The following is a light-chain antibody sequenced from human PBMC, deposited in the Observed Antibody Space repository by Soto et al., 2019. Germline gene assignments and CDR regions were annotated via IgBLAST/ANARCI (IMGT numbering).Light chain of an antibody. CDR2: VVS. CDR3: SSYTSSGTHVL. CDR1: SSDVGGYNY. Sequence: QSALTQPASVSGSPGQSITISCTGTSSDVGGYNYVSWYQQHPGKAPKLMIYVVSNRPSGISNRFSGSKSGNTASLTISGLQAEDEADYYCSSYTSSGTHVLFGGGTKLTVL. V-gene: IGLV2-14*01. J-gene: IGLJ2*01.